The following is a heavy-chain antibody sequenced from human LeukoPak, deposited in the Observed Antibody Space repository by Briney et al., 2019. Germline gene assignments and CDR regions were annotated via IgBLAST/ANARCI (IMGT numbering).Heavy chain of an antibody. Sequence: ASVKVSCKASGYTFTGYYMHWVRQAPGQGLEWMGWINPNSGGTNNEQKFQGRVTMTRETSISTAYMELSRLRFDDTAVYYCARGDVDTAMVTPDYWGQGTLVTVSS. CDR1: GYTFTGYY. V-gene: IGHV1-2*02. J-gene: IGHJ4*02. CDR2: INPNSGGT. D-gene: IGHD5-18*01. CDR3: ARGDVDTAMVTPDY.